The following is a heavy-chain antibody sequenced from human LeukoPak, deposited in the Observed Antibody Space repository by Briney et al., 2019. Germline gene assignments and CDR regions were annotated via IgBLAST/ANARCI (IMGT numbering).Heavy chain of an antibody. CDR1: GGSISSSTYY. D-gene: IGHD4-17*01. CDR3: AGRTTVRAFDI. V-gene: IGHV4-39*01. CDR2: IYYSGST. J-gene: IGHJ3*02. Sequence: KPSETLSLTCTVSGGSISSSTYYWGWIRQPPGKGLEWIGSIYYSGSTYYNPSLKSRVTIFVDTSKNQFSLKLTSVTAADTAVYYCAGRTTVRAFDIWGQGTMVTVSS.